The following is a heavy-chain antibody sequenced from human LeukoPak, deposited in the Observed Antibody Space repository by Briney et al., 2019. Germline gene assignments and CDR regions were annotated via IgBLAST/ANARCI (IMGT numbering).Heavy chain of an antibody. J-gene: IGHJ4*02. V-gene: IGHV3-48*04. Sequence: QTGGSLRLSCAASGFTFSSYSMNWVRQAPGKGLEWVSYISSSSSTIYYADSVKGRFTISRDNAKNSLYLQMNSLRAEDTAVYYCASLTAGYGFPDLIDYWGQGTLVTVSS. CDR1: GFTFSSYS. CDR2: ISSSSSTI. CDR3: ASLTAGYGFPDLIDY. D-gene: IGHD5-18*01.